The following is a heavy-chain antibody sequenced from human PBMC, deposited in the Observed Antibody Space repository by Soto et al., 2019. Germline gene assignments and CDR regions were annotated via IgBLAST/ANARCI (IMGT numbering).Heavy chain of an antibody. D-gene: IGHD2-2*01. V-gene: IGHV4-39*01. Sequence: SETLSLTCTVSGGSITSGGYYWGWIRQSPEKGLVWIGSVYYGGSTYYNPSLQSRLTMSIGTSKSQFSLNVSSVTAADTAVYFCARQARVAPASTGVAFDPWGQGSLVSVSS. J-gene: IGHJ5*02. CDR3: ARQARVAPASTGVAFDP. CDR1: GGSITSGGYY. CDR2: VYYGGST.